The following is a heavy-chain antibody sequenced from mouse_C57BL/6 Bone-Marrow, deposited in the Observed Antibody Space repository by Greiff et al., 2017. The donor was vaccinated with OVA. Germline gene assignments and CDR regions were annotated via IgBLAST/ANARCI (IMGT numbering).Heavy chain of an antibody. V-gene: IGHV5-15*01. CDR1: GFTFSDYG. J-gene: IGHJ2*01. CDR2: ISNLAYSI. Sequence: EVKVVESGGGLVQPGGSLKLSCAASGFTFSDYGMAWVRQAPRKGPEWVAFISNLAYSIYYADTVTGRFTISRENAKNTLYLEMSSLRSEDTAMYYCARRGGEADYFDYWGQGTTLTVSS. CDR3: ARRGGEADYFDY.